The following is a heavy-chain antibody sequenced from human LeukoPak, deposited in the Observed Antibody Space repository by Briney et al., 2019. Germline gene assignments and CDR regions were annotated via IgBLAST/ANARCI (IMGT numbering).Heavy chain of an antibody. Sequence: SETLSLTCTVSGGSISSGTYYWGWIRQPPGRGLEWIGCIYYSGGTYYNRSLRSRVPISVAMSKNQFSLKLSSVTAADTAVYYCASPRGDYDFWSGYSRSVAFDIWGQGTMVTVSS. CDR2: IYYSGGT. J-gene: IGHJ3*02. CDR1: GGSISSGTYY. D-gene: IGHD3-3*01. CDR3: ASPRGDYDFWSGYSRSVAFDI. V-gene: IGHV4-39*01.